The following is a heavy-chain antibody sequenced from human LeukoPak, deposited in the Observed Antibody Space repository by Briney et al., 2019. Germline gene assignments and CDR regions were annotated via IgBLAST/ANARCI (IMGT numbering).Heavy chain of an antibody. V-gene: IGHV3-23*01. D-gene: IGHD1-1*01. CDR2: ISGSGGST. CDR1: GFTFSSYG. J-gene: IGHJ4*02. Sequence: PGGSLRLSCAASGFTFSSYGMSWVRQAPGKGLEWVSAISGSGGSTYYADSVRGRFTISRDNSRNTLYLQMNSLRAEDTAVYYCAKGRPYNWNDVVFDYWGQGTLVTVSS. CDR3: AKGRPYNWNDVVFDY.